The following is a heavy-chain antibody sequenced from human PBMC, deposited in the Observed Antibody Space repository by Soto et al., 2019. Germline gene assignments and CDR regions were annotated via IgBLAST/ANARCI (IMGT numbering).Heavy chain of an antibody. Sequence: LSLTCSVSGRSMSSNYWSWIRQSPDKGLEWLGYVFYGGTDYNPSLGGRVSMSVETSKSQFSLKLTSVTVADTAVYHCASYRGALSFESWGPGILVTSPQ. J-gene: IGHJ4*02. CDR2: VFYGGT. V-gene: IGHV4-59*01. D-gene: IGHD3-16*01. CDR1: GRSMSSNY. CDR3: ASYRGALSFES.